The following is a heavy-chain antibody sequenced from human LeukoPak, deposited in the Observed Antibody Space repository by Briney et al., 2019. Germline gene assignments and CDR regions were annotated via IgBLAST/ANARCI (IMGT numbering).Heavy chain of an antibody. J-gene: IGHJ4*02. V-gene: IGHV4-34*01. Sequence: SETLSLTCAVYGGSFSGYYWSWIRQPPGKGLEWIGEINHSGSTNYNPSLKSRVTISVDTSKNQFSLKLSSVTAADTAVYYCARIIGDGSDYWGQGTLVTVSS. CDR2: INHSGST. CDR3: ARIIGDGSDY. D-gene: IGHD3-10*01. CDR1: GGSFSGYY.